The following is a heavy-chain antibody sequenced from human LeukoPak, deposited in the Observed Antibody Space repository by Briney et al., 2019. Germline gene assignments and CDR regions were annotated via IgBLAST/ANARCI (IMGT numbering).Heavy chain of an antibody. CDR2: IDQDGSSK. J-gene: IGHJ4*02. V-gene: IGHV3-7*01. CDR3: PRYLFSGSYYVDC. CDR1: GFTLRSYW. D-gene: IGHD1-26*01. Sequence: GESLRLSCAASGFTLRSYWMSWVRQAPGKGLEWVANIDQDGSSKYYVDSVKGRFSNSRDDAKNTLYLQMNSLKAVVRAGPDFPRYLFSGSYYVDCLVQGALVTVSS.